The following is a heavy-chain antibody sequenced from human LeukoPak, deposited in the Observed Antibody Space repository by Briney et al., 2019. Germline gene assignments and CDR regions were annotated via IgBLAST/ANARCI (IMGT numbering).Heavy chain of an antibody. CDR2: ISTSGGST. D-gene: IGHD3-22*01. CDR3: AKMAGSGYYYNFDY. CDR1: GFTFSNCA. V-gene: IGHV3-23*01. J-gene: IGHJ4*02. Sequence: PGGSLRLSCAASGFTFSNCAMSWVRQAPEKGLEWVSAISTSGGSTYYADSVKGRFTISRDNSKNTLYLQMNSLRAEDTAVYYCAKMAGSGYYYNFDYWGQGTLVTVSS.